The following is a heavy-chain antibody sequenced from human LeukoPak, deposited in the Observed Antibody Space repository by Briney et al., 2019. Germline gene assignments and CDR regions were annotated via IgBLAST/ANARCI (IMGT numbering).Heavy chain of an antibody. Sequence: GESLKISCKGSGYSFTSYWIGWVRQMPGKGLEWMGIIYPGDSDTRYSPSFQGQVTISADKSISAAYLQWSSLKASDTAMYYCARRPRGGYYDSSGYYDDAFDIWGQGTMVTVSS. V-gene: IGHV5-51*01. D-gene: IGHD3-22*01. J-gene: IGHJ3*02. CDR3: ARRPRGGYYDSSGYYDDAFDI. CDR2: IYPGDSDT. CDR1: GYSFTSYW.